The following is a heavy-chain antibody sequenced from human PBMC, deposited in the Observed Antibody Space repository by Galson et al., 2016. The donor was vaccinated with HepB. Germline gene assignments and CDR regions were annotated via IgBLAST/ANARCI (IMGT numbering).Heavy chain of an antibody. D-gene: IGHD6-19*01. V-gene: IGHV1-2*02. CDR2: INPNTDGT. CDR3: AKSRGQWPVPVAY. J-gene: IGHJ4*02. CDR1: GYTFTAYY. Sequence: SVKVSCKASGYTFTAYYLHWVRQAPGQGLEWMGWINPNTDGTNYAQKFKGRVTVTRDTSISTAYMELSRLRSDDTAVYYCAKSRGQWPVPVAYWGQGTLVTVSS.